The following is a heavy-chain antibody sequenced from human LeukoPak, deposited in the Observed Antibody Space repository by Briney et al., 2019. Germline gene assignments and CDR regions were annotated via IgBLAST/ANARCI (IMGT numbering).Heavy chain of an antibody. CDR2: IYYSGST. V-gene: IGHV4-59*12. J-gene: IGHJ6*03. D-gene: IGHD4-23*01. CDR3: ARALNDYGGNSQGYYMDV. Sequence: SETLSLTCTVSGGSISSYYWSWIRQPPGKGLEWIGYIYYSGSTNYNPSLKSRVTISVDMSKNQFSLKLSSVTAADTAVYYCARALNDYGGNSQGYYMDVWGKGTTVTVSS. CDR1: GGSISSYY.